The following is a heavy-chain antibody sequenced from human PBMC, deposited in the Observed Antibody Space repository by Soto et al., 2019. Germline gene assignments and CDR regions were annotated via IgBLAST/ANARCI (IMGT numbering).Heavy chain of an antibody. CDR2: INPSGGST. CDR1: GYTFTSYY. V-gene: IGHV1-46*01. D-gene: IGHD6-19*01. J-gene: IGHJ4*02. CDR3: ARASRGRGTQWLVRRNYFDY. Sequence: ASVKVSCKASGYTFTSYYMHWVRQAPGQGLEWMGIINPSGGSTSYAQKFQGRVTMTRDTSTSTVYMELSSLRSEDTAVYYCARASRGRGTQWLVRRNYFDYWGQGTLVTVSS.